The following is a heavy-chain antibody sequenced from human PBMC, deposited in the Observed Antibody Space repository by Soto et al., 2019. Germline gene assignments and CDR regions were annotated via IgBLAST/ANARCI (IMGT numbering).Heavy chain of an antibody. Sequence: SETLSLTCTVSGGSVSSGYNYWSWIRQSPGKGLEWIGYISGSGSTGYNPSLKNRLTMSVDRSKNQFTLRLTSVTAADTAVYFCATESGSTYGYFDYWGQGTQVT. CDR3: ATESGSTYGYFDY. J-gene: IGHJ4*02. CDR2: ISGSGST. CDR1: GGSVSSGYNY. D-gene: IGHD5-18*01. V-gene: IGHV4-30-4*01.